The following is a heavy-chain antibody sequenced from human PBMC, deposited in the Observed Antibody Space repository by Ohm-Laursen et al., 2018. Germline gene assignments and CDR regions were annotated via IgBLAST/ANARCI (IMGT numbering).Heavy chain of an antibody. V-gene: IGHV4-59*01. J-gene: IGHJ3*02. CDR2: ISNSGNT. CDR1: GDSINSSY. Sequence: GTLSLTCIVSGDSINSSYWSWIRQPPGKGLEWIGFISNSGNTNYNPSLKSRVTISLNTSKNQFSLKLSSVTAADTAVYYCARRGHAFDIWGQGTMVTVSS. CDR3: ARRGHAFDI.